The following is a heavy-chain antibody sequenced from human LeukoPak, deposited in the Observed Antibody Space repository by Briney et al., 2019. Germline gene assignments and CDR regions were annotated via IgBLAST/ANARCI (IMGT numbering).Heavy chain of an antibody. D-gene: IGHD1-26*01. J-gene: IGHJ4*02. CDR1: GGSISTYY. CDR3: ARVGSGSFDY. CDR2: IYYSGNA. Sequence: SETLSLTCTISGGSISTYYWSWIRQPPGKGLEWIAYIYYSGNANYNPSLKSRVTISVDTSKNQFSLKLSSVTAADTAVYYCARVGSGSFDYWGQGTLVAVSS. V-gene: IGHV4-59*01.